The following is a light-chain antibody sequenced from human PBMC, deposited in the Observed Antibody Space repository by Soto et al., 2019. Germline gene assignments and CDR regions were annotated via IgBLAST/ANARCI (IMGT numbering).Light chain of an antibody. V-gene: IGKV3-15*01. J-gene: IGKJ3*01. Sequence: EMVMTQSPATLSVSPGERATLSCRASQSVSNNLAWYQQKPGQAPRLLIYGASTRATGIPARFSGSGSGTEFPLTISRLHSEDFADYYCQQYNNWPPFSFGPGTKVDIK. CDR2: GAS. CDR3: QQYNNWPPFS. CDR1: QSVSNN.